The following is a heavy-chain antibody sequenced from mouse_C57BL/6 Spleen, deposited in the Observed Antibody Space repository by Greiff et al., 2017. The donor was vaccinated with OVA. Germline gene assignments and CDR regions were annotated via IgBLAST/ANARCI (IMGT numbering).Heavy chain of an antibody. V-gene: IGHV1-61*01. CDR1: GYTFTSYW. J-gene: IGHJ2*01. CDR3: ALLQQYLDY. CDR2: IYPSDSET. Sequence: QVQLQQSGAELVRPGSSVKLSCKASGYTFTSYWMDWVKQRPGQGLEWIGNIYPSDSETHYNQKFKDKATLTVDKSSSTAYMQLSSLTSEDSAVYYCALLQQYLDYWGQGTTLTVSS. D-gene: IGHD2-3*01.